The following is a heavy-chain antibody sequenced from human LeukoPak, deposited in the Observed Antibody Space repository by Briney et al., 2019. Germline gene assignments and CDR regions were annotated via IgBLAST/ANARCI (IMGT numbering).Heavy chain of an antibody. J-gene: IGHJ5*02. Sequence: GGSLRLSCAASGFTFINYNMNWVRQAPGKGLEWVSYISPSSSSIYYADSVKGRFTISRDDAKNSLYPQMNSLRAEDTGVYYCAREYSGSPGWFDPWGQGTLVTVSS. CDR3: AREYSGSPGWFDP. D-gene: IGHD1-26*01. CDR2: ISPSSSSI. V-gene: IGHV3-48*04. CDR1: GFTFINYN.